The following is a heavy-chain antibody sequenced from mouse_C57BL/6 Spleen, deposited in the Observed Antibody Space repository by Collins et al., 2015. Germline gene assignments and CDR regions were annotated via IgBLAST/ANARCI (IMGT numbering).Heavy chain of an antibody. CDR2: IDPSDSYT. CDR1: GYTFTSYW. V-gene: IGHV1-50*01. Sequence: QVQLQQPGAELVKPGASVKLSCKASGYTFTSYWMQWVKQRPGQGLEWIGEIDPSDSYTNYNQKFKGKATLTVDTSSSTAYMQLSSLTSEDSAVYYCARGITTVVAKGFAYWGQGTLVTVSA. J-gene: IGHJ3*01. CDR3: ARGITTVVAKGFAY. D-gene: IGHD1-1*01.